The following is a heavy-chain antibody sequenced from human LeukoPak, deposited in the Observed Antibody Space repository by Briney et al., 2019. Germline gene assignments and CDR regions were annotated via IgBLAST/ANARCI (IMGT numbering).Heavy chain of an antibody. V-gene: IGHV4-39*01. CDR3: ARLVAGTAEYFQH. J-gene: IGHJ1*01. CDR1: GGSISSSSYY. D-gene: IGHD6-19*01. Sequence: SETLSLTCTVSGGSISSSSYYWGWIRQPPGKGLEWIGSIYYSGSTYYNPSLKSRVTISVDTSKNQLSLKLSSVTAADTAVYYCARLVAGTAEYFQHWGQGTLVTVSS. CDR2: IYYSGST.